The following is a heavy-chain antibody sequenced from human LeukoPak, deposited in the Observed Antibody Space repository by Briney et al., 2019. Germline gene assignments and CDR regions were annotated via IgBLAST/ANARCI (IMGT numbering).Heavy chain of an antibody. CDR1: GFTFGDYA. CDR2: IRSKAYGGTT. CDR3: TRGDVGIAAAEIDY. D-gene: IGHD6-13*01. V-gene: IGHV3-49*04. J-gene: IGHJ4*02. Sequence: PGGSLRLSCTASGFTFGDYAMSWVRQAPGKGLEWVGFIRSKAYGGTTEYAASVRGRFTISRDDSKSIAYLQMNSLKTEDTAVYYCTRGDVGIAAAEIDYWGQGTLVTVSS.